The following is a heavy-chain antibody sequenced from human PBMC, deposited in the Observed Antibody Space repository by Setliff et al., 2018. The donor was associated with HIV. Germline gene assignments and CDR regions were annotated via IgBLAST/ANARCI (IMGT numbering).Heavy chain of an antibody. CDR3: ARGDNTRDYYYMDV. CDR1: GGSISSFY. Sequence: SETLSLTCTVSGGSISSFYWSWIRQPPGKGLEWIGYFYNSGSTNYNPSLKSRVTISEDTSKNQFFLKLTSVTAADTAVYYCARGDNTRDYYYMDVWGKGATVTVSS. J-gene: IGHJ6*03. D-gene: IGHD3-3*01. V-gene: IGHV4-59*08. CDR2: FYNSGST.